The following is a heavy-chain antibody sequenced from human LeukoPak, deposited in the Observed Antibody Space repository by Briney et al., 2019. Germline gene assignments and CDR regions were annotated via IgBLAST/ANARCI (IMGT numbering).Heavy chain of an antibody. CDR3: ARRYCTSSSCYHFDY. Sequence: GGSLRLSCAASGFIFSSYAMIWVRQAPGKGLEWVSAISGSGENTCYADSMEGRFTISRDNSKNRLYLQMNSLRAEDTAVYYCARRYCTSSSCYHFDYWGQGTLVTVSS. V-gene: IGHV3-23*01. CDR1: GFIFSSYA. J-gene: IGHJ4*02. D-gene: IGHD2-2*01. CDR2: ISGSGENT.